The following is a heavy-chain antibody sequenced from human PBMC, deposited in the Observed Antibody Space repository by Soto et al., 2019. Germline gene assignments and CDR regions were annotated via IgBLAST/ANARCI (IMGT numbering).Heavy chain of an antibody. V-gene: IGHV1-3*01. CDR3: ASPYYYGSGSYYWVDAFDI. Sequence: QVQLVQSGAEVKKPGASVKVSCKASGYTFTSYTMHWVRQAPGQRLEWMGWINAGNGNTKYSQKFQGRVTITRDTXXRXVNXELSSLRSEDTAVYYCASPYYYGSGSYYWVDAFDIWGQGTMVTVSS. D-gene: IGHD3-10*01. CDR1: GYTFTSYT. CDR2: INAGNGNT. J-gene: IGHJ3*02.